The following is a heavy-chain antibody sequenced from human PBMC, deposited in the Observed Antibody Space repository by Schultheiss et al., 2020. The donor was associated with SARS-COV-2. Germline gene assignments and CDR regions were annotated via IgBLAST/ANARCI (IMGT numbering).Heavy chain of an antibody. CDR3: ARALSLQWGYDY. CDR1: GFTVSSNY. CDR2: IYSGGST. J-gene: IGHJ4*02. D-gene: IGHD2-15*01. V-gene: IGHV3-66*02. Sequence: GGSLRLSCAASGFTVSSNYMSWVRQAPGKGLEWVSVIYSGGSTYYADSVKGRFTISRDNSKNTLYLQMNSLRAEDTAVYYCARALSLQWGYDYWGQGTLVTVSS.